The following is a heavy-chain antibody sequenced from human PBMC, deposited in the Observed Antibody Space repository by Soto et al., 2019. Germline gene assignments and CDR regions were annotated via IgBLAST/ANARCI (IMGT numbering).Heavy chain of an antibody. CDR1: GFTFSGSA. CDR2: IRSKANSYAT. CDR3: TSRARITMIVDC. Sequence: EVQLVESGGGLVQPGGSLKLSCAASGFTFSGSAMHWVRQASGKGLEWVGRIRSKANSYATAYAASVKGRFTISRDDSKNTANRQMKSRKTEDTAVYYCTSRARITMIVDCWGQGTLVTVSS. D-gene: IGHD3-22*01. V-gene: IGHV3-73*01. J-gene: IGHJ4*02.